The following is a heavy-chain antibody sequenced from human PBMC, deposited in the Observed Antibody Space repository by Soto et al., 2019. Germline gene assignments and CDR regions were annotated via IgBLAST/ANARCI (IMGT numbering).Heavy chain of an antibody. CDR2: IIHIFGTA. V-gene: IGHV1-69*12. CDR3: ASHGGSIAARPPGYYFDY. CDR1: GGTFSSYA. J-gene: IGHJ4*02. D-gene: IGHD6-6*01. Sequence: QVQLVQSGAEVKKPGSSVKVSCKASGGTFSSYAISWVRQAPGQGLEWMGGIIHIFGTADYAQKFQGRVTITADESTSTAYMELSSLRSEDTAVYYCASHGGSIAARPPGYYFDYWGQGTLVTVSS.